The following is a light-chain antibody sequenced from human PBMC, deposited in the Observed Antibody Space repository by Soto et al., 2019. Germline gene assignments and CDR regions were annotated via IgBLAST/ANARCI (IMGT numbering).Light chain of an antibody. V-gene: IGKV3-11*01. CDR2: DSS. CDR3: QQYGVSPLT. J-gene: IGKJ3*01. Sequence: EIVLTQSPATLSLSPGARATLSCRASQGVSSHLAWYQQKPGQAPRLLIYDSSKRATGIPARFSGGGSGTDFTLTISSLEPEDFAVYYCQQYGVSPLTFGPGTKVEIK. CDR1: QGVSSH.